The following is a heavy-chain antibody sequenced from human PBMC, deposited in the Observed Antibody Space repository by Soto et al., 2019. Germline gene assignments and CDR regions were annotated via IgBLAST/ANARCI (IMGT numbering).Heavy chain of an antibody. J-gene: IGHJ4*02. Sequence: PGGSLSLSCAASGFPFSSYAMSWVRQAPGKGLEWVSYISSRSSTIFYADSVKGRFTISRDNVKNSLYLQMNSLRAEDTAVYYCASGTNGAFFVYWGQGILVTVPQ. D-gene: IGHD2-8*01. CDR3: ASGTNGAFFVY. CDR2: ISSRSSTI. V-gene: IGHV3-48*04. CDR1: GFPFSSYA.